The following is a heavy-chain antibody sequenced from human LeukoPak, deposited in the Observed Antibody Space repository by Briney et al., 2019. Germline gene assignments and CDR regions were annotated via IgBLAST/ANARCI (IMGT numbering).Heavy chain of an antibody. CDR3: ARAGYAVALNWFDP. J-gene: IGHJ5*02. CDR1: GGSIGGYY. CDR2: IYYSGNT. D-gene: IGHD6-19*01. V-gene: IGHV4-59*08. Sequence: SETLSLTCAVSGGSIGGYYWSWIRQPPGKGLEWIGFIYYSGNTNYNPSLKSRVTISVDTSKNQFSLKLSSVTAADTAVYYCARAGYAVALNWFDPWGQGTLVTVSS.